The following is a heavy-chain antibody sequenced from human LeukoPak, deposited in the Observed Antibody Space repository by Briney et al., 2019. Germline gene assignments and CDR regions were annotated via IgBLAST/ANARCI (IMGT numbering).Heavy chain of an antibody. J-gene: IGHJ4*02. CDR1: GGSFSGYS. CDR3: ARVSRWFLAVSGYADY. D-gene: IGHD6-19*01. V-gene: IGHV4-34*01. Sequence: ASETLSLTCAFSGGSFSGYSWSWIRQTPGQGLEWIGETYHRGSTNYNPSLKSRVTIPVDAFKSQFSLKLSSVTAADTAVYYCARVSRWFLAVSGYADYWGQGTLVTVSS. CDR2: TYHRGST.